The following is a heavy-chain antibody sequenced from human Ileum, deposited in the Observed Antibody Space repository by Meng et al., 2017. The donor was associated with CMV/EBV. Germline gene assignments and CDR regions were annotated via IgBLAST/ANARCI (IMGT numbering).Heavy chain of an antibody. J-gene: IGHJ5*02. CDR2: ISGSGGST. Sequence: GSLRLYCAASGFTFSNYAMSWVRQAPGKGLEWVSTISGSGGSTYYADSVKGRFTISRDNSKNTLSLQMNSLRAEDTAKYYCANPFDPWGQGTLVTVSS. CDR1: GFTFSNYA. V-gene: IGHV3-23*01. CDR3: ANPFDP.